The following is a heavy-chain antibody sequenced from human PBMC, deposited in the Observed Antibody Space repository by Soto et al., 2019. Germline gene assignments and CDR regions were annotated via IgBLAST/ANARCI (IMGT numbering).Heavy chain of an antibody. J-gene: IGHJ4*02. D-gene: IGHD1-1*01. CDR3: ANDRPPRTSGYFFEY. CDR1: GFTFSTYA. Sequence: EVQLLESGGKLVQPGGSLTLSCAASGFTFSTYAMAWVRQAPGKGLEWVSGVSASGLNTDYADPVKGRFYISRDNSKNTVSLHMNSLRAEDTALYSCANDRPPRTSGYFFEYWGQGTPVTVSS. V-gene: IGHV3-23*01. CDR2: VSASGLNT.